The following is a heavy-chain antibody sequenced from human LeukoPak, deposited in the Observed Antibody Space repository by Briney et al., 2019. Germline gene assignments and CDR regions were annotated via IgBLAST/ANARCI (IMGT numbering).Heavy chain of an antibody. CDR2: IKQDGSEK. CDR1: GFSFGSYD. J-gene: IGHJ4*02. CDR3: ARDAAYYDILTGTIDY. D-gene: IGHD3-9*01. V-gene: IGHV3-7*01. Sequence: GGSLRLSCEASGFSFGSYDMNWVRQAPGKGLEWVANIKQDGSEKYYVDSVKGRFTISRDNAKNSLYLQMNSLRAEDTAVYYCARDAAYYDILTGTIDYWGQGTLVTVSS.